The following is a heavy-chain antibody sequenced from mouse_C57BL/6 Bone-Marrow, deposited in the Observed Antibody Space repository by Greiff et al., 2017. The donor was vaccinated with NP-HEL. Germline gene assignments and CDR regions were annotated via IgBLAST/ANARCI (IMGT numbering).Heavy chain of an antibody. V-gene: IGHV1-55*01. CDR3: ARKRAVVANYFDY. CDR1: GYTFTSYW. D-gene: IGHD1-1*01. CDR2: IYPGSGST. J-gene: IGHJ2*01. Sequence: QVQLQESGAELVKPGASVKMSCKASGYTFTSYWITWVKQRPGQGLEWIGDIYPGSGSTNYNEKFKSKATLTVDTSSSTAYMQLSSLTSEDSAVYYCARKRAVVANYFDYWGQGTTLTVSS.